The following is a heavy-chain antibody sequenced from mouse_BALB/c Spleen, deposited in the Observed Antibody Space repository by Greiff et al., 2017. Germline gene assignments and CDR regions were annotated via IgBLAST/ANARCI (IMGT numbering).Heavy chain of an antibody. CDR2: ISSGGSYT. D-gene: IGHD1-1*01. V-gene: IGHV5-6-4*01. Sequence: EVMLVESGGGLVKPGGSLKLSCAASGFTFSSYTMSWVRQTPEKRLEWVATISSGGSYTYYPDSVKGRFTISRDNAKNTLYLQMSSLKSEDTAMYYCATYYYGLDYWGQGTTLTVSS. CDR3: ATYYYGLDY. CDR1: GFTFSSYT. J-gene: IGHJ2*01.